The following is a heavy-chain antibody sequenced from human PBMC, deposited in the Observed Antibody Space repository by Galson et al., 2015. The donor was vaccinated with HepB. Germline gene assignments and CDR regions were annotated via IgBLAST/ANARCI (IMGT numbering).Heavy chain of an antibody. V-gene: IGHV3-30*18. CDR3: AKELREWGSPDY. CDR2: ISFDGTNK. CDR1: GFTINNYG. D-gene: IGHD7-27*01. J-gene: IGHJ4*02. Sequence: YLRLSCAASGFTINNYGIHWVRQAPGKGLEWVAVISFDGTNKLYADSVKARFTIPRDSSKNTLYLQMNSLRAADTAVYYCAKELREWGSPDYWGQGTLVTVSS.